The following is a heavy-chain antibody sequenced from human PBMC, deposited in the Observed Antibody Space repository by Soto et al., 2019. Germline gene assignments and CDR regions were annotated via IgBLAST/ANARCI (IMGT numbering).Heavy chain of an antibody. V-gene: IGHV3-30*09. CDR2: ISYGGDNK. Sequence: QVQLVESGGGVVQPGRSLRLSCAASGFIFSDYAMHWVRQAPGKGLEWVAVISYGGDNKYYADSVRGRFAISRDNLKNTLDLQMNSLNPEDMALYHCAKARHSTRWYGLDADFWGQGTLVTVSS. CDR3: AKARHSTRWYGLDADF. CDR1: GFIFSDYA. J-gene: IGHJ4*02. D-gene: IGHD6-13*01.